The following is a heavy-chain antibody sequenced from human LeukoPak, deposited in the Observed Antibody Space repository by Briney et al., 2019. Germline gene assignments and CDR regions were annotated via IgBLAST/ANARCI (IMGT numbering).Heavy chain of an antibody. J-gene: IGHJ4*02. V-gene: IGHV2-5*02. CDR2: IYWDDDE. D-gene: IGHD4-17*01. CDR1: GFALDTVGVG. Sequence: SGPTLVKPIQTLTLTCTFSGFALDTVGVGVGWIRQPPGKALEWLALIYWDDDERSSPSLKSRLTITKDTSKSQVVLTLTNMEPVDTATYYCPHTGGYVDYNFDYWGQGTLVTVSS. CDR3: PHTGGYVDYNFDY.